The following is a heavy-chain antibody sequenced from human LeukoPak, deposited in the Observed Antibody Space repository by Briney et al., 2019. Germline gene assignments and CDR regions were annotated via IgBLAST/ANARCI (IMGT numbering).Heavy chain of an antibody. Sequence: GRSLRLSCAASGFTFISYGMHWVRQAPGKGLEWVAVISYDGSNKYYADSEKGRFTISRDNSKNTLYLQMNSLRAEDTAVYYCAKRIVSRSGCSSTSCYKGGFYYYGMDVWGQGTTVTVSS. V-gene: IGHV3-30*18. D-gene: IGHD2-2*02. CDR1: GFTFISYG. J-gene: IGHJ6*02. CDR2: ISYDGSNK. CDR3: AKRIVSRSGCSSTSCYKGGFYYYGMDV.